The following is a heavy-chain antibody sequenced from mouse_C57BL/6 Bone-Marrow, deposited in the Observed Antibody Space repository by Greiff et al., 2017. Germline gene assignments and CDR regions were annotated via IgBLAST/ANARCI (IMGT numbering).Heavy chain of an antibody. CDR2: ISYSGST. J-gene: IGHJ1*03. V-gene: IGHV3-8*01. CDR1: GYSITSDY. CDR3: ASDYYGSLWYFDV. D-gene: IGHD1-1*01. Sequence: EVQLVESGPGLAKPSQTLSLTCSVSGYSITSDYWHWVRQSPGNKLEYMGYISYSGSTYYNPSLKSRISITRDTSKNQYYLQLNSVTTEDTATYYCASDYYGSLWYFDVGVTGTTVTVSA.